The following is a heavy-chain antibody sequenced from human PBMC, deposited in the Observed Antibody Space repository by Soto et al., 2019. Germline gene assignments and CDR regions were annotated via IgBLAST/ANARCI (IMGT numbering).Heavy chain of an antibody. Sequence: QVQLQESGPGLAKPSGTLSLTCAVSGGSITGTSWWSWVRQPPGKGLEWIGEIHHSGSTSYNPSLKSRVTISVDKSKNQFSLNLNSVTAADTAAYYCARAGYGGNELDYWGQGTLVTVSS. D-gene: IGHD4-17*01. V-gene: IGHV4-4*02. CDR1: GGSITGTSW. CDR3: ARAGYGGNELDY. J-gene: IGHJ4*02. CDR2: IHHSGST.